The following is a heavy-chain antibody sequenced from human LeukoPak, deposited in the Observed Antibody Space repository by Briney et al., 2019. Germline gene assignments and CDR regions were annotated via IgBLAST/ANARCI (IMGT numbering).Heavy chain of an antibody. CDR3: ARGHDYLLDY. Sequence: SETLSLPCTVSGGSISSYYWNWLRQPPGKGLEWIGYIFYSGNTNYNPSLKSRVSISVYTSKNQFSLKLTSVTAADTAVYYCARGHDYLLDYWGQGTLVTVSS. CDR1: GGSISSYY. CDR2: IFYSGNT. V-gene: IGHV4-59*08. D-gene: IGHD2/OR15-2a*01. J-gene: IGHJ4*02.